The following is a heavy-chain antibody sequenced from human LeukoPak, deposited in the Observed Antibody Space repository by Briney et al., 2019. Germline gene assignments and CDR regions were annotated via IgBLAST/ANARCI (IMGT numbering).Heavy chain of an antibody. V-gene: IGHV3-7*01. J-gene: IGHJ3*01. Sequence: SGGSLRLSCAASEFTFRGHQMSWVRQAPGKGPEWVAKIIQDGSEEYYLDSVKGRFIISRDNGKNSLYLEMNSLRVEDTAVYYCARDWRQDNAFDLWGRGTMVTVSS. CDR2: IIQDGSEE. D-gene: IGHD2-15*01. CDR3: ARDWRQDNAFDL. CDR1: EFTFRGHQ.